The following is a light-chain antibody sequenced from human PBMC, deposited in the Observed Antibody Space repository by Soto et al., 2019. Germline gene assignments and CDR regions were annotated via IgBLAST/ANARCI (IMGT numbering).Light chain of an antibody. V-gene: IGLV2-8*01. CDR1: SSDVGAYDY. CDR2: EVS. J-gene: IGLJ2*01. CDR3: SSYAGSNNVV. Sequence: QSALTQPPSASGSPGQSVTISCTGTSSDVGAYDYVSWYQQHPGKAPKLMIYEVSERPSGVPDRFSGSKSGNTASLTVSGLQAEDEADYYCSSYAGSNNVVLGGGTKLTVL.